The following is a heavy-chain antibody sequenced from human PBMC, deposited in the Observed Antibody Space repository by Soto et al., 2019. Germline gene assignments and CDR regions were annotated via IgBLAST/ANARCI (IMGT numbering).Heavy chain of an antibody. J-gene: IGHJ5*02. D-gene: IGHD6-13*01. V-gene: IGHV4-61*01. CDR1: GGSVSISTYY. Sequence: QVQLQESGPGLVKPSETLSLTCTVSGGSVSISTYYWSWIRQPPGKGLEWIGFRYFTGNTNYTPSLKSRVIISVDTSKNQFSLTLSSVTAADTAVYYCARGDRINSNIDRWGQGTLVVVSS. CDR3: ARGDRINSNIDR. CDR2: RYFTGNT.